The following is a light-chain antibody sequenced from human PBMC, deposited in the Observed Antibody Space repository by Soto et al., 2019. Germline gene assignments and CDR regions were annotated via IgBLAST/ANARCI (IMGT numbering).Light chain of an antibody. Sequence: DIVLTQSPESLALSLGERATINCKSSQSLLYSSNNKNYLAWYQQKPGQPPKLLIYWASTRESGVPDRFSGTGSGTDFTLTINSLQAEDVAVYYCQQYYGHTPLTFGGGTKVEIK. CDR2: WAS. V-gene: IGKV4-1*01. CDR3: QQYYGHTPLT. J-gene: IGKJ4*01. CDR1: QSLLYSSNNKNY.